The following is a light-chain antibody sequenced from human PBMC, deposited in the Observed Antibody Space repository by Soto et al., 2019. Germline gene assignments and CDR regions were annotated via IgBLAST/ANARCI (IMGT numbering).Light chain of an antibody. J-gene: IGLJ2*01. CDR3: GTWDSSLSVVV. CDR1: SSNIGNNY. CDR2: DNN. V-gene: IGLV1-51*01. Sequence: QSVLTQPPSLSAAPGQKVTIPCSGSSSNIGNNYVSWYQHLPGTAPKLLIYDNNKRPSRIPDRFSGSKSGTSATLGITGLQTGDEADYYCGTWDSSLSVVVFGGGTKLTVL.